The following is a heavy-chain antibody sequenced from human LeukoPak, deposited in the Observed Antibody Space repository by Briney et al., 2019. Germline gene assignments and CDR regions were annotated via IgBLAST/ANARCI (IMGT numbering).Heavy chain of an antibody. CDR1: GYTFTSYD. CDR2: MNPNSGNT. V-gene: IGHV1-8*01. D-gene: IGHD2-2*01. Sequence: ASVKVSCKASGYTFTSYDINWVRQATGQGLEWMGWMNPNSGNTGYALKFQGRVTMTRNTSISTAYMELSSLRSEDTAVYYCARSPLGYCSSTSCSYGMDVWGQGTTVTVSS. CDR3: ARSPLGYCSSTSCSYGMDV. J-gene: IGHJ6*02.